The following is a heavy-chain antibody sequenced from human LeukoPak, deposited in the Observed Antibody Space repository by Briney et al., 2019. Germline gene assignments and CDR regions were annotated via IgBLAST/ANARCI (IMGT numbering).Heavy chain of an antibody. J-gene: IGHJ6*02. CDR3: ARGRPGIAVAGDLDV. Sequence: SETLSLTCAVYGGSFSGYYWSWIRRPPGKGLEWIGEINHSGSTNYNPSLKSRVTISVDTSKNQFSLKLSSVTAADTAVYYCARGRPGIAVAGDLDVWGQGTTVTVSS. CDR2: INHSGST. D-gene: IGHD6-19*01. CDR1: GGSFSGYY. V-gene: IGHV4-34*01.